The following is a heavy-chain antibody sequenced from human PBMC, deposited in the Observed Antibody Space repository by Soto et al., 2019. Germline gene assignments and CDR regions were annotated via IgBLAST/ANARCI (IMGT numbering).Heavy chain of an antibody. CDR2: MYWHDDK. Sequence: GPTLLNPPQTLTLTCTFSGFSLTNTEVTLGFIRQPPGKALEWLALMYWHDDKRYNPSLRNRLTIAKDTSKNRVVLTLANVGPVDTATYFCAHSHFEILTGPFDSWGRGTLVTVSS. J-gene: IGHJ5*01. CDR3: AHSHFEILTGPFDS. D-gene: IGHD3-9*01. CDR1: GFSLTNTEVT. V-gene: IGHV2-5*01.